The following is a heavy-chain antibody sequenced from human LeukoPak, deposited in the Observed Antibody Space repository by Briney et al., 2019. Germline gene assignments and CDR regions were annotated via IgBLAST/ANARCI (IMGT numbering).Heavy chain of an antibody. CDR1: GYTFTSYG. D-gene: IGHD3-10*01. J-gene: IGHJ4*02. Sequence: ASVKVSCKASGYTFTSYGISWVRQAPGQGLEWMGWISAYNGNTNYAQKLQGRVTMTTDTSTSTAYMELRSLRSDDTAVYYCARAIMVRGVIIPASFDYWGQGTLVTVSS. CDR2: ISAYNGNT. CDR3: ARAIMVRGVIIPASFDY. V-gene: IGHV1-18*01.